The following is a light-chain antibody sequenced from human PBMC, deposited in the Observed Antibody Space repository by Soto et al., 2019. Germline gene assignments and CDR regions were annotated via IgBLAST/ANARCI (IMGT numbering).Light chain of an antibody. CDR1: QRFRPFF. CDR3: HQYGRSPPWT. J-gene: IGKJ1*01. CDR2: SAS. Sequence: EIVLTQSPDTLSLSPGKRATLSCRANQRFRPFFLAWYKQKPGQAPRLLIYSASSRPTGIPDRFTGSGSGTDFTLTISRLEPEDSAVYYCHQYGRSPPWTFGQWTKVEVK. V-gene: IGKV3-20*01.